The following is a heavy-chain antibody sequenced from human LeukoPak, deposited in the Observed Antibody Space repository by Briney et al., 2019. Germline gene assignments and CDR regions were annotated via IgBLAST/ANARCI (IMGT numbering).Heavy chain of an antibody. J-gene: IGHJ5*02. Sequence: SETLSLTCAVYGGSVSGYYWSWIRQPPGKGLEWIGEINHSGSTNYNPSLKSRVTISVDTSKNQFSLKLSSVTAADTAVYYCARARSLDPGPSSRYNWFDPWGQGTLVTVSS. V-gene: IGHV4-34*01. CDR3: ARARSLDPGPSSRYNWFDP. CDR1: GGSVSGYY. CDR2: INHSGST. D-gene: IGHD3-3*02.